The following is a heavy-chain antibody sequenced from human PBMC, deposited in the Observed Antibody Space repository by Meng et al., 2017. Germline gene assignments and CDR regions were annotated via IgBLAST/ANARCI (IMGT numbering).Heavy chain of an antibody. CDR3: ATDPEVVFIVAARTPWFDP. CDR2: IYYSGST. V-gene: IGHV4-39*07. Sequence: SETLSLTCTVSGGSISSSSYYWGWIRQPPGKGLEWIGSIYYSGSTYYNPSLKSRVTISVDTSKNQFSLKLSSVTAADTAVYYCATDPEVVFIVAARTPWFDPWGQGTLVTVSS. CDR1: GGSISSSSYY. J-gene: IGHJ5*02. D-gene: IGHD3-22*01.